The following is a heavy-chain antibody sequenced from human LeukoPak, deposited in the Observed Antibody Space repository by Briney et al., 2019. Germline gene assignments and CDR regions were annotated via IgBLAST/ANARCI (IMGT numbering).Heavy chain of an antibody. CDR2: INHSGST. CDR3: ARGEPEYYDILTGYPIDY. D-gene: IGHD3-9*01. V-gene: IGHV4-34*01. J-gene: IGHJ4*02. Sequence: SETLSLTCAVYGGSFSGYYWSWIRQPPGKGLEWIGEINHSGSTNYNPSLKSRVTISVDTSKNQFSLKLSSVTAADTAVYYCARGEPEYYDILTGYPIDYWGQGTLVTVSS. CDR1: GGSFSGYY.